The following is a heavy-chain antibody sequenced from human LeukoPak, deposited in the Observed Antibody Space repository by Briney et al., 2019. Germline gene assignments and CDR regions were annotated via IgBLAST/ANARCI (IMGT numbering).Heavy chain of an antibody. V-gene: IGHV1-18*04. CDR3: ARRSWYTSHFDY. Sequence: GASVKVSCKASGYTFTSYYMHWVRQAPGQGLEWMGWISAYNGNTNYTQKLQGRVTMTTDTSTSTAYMELSSLRSEDTAVYYCARRSWYTSHFDYWGQGTLVTVSS. J-gene: IGHJ4*02. D-gene: IGHD6-13*01. CDR2: ISAYNGNT. CDR1: GYTFTSYY.